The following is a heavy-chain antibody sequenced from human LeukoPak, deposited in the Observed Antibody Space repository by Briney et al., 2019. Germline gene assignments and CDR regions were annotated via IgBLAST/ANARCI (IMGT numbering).Heavy chain of an antibody. CDR1: GYTFTGYY. V-gene: IGHV1-2*02. CDR3: SSSRSPYESTEYYFDY. D-gene: IGHD6-6*01. J-gene: IGHJ4*02. Sequence: GASVKVSCKASGYTFTGYYMHWVRQAPGQGLEWMGWINPNSGGTNYAQKFQGRVTMTRDTSISTAYMELSRLRSDDTAVYYCSSSRSPYESTEYYFDYWGQGTLVTVSS. CDR2: INPNSGGT.